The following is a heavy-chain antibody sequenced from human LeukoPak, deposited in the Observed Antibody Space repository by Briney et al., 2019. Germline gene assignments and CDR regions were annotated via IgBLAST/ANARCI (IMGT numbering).Heavy chain of an antibody. J-gene: IGHJ6*02. CDR2: ITDSGGST. D-gene: IGHD6-13*01. Sequence: GGSLRLSCAASGFSFSSYAMTWVRQAPGKGLEWVSGITDSGGSTYYADPVEGRFTISRDNSKNTLYLQLNSLRVDDTALYYCAKVWLVSGAPGTVSWNYFYGMDVWGQGTTVTVSS. CDR3: AKVWLVSGAPGTVSWNYFYGMDV. CDR1: GFSFSSYA. V-gene: IGHV3-23*01.